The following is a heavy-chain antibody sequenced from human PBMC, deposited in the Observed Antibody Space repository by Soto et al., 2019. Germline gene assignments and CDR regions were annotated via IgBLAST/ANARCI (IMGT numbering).Heavy chain of an antibody. CDR3: ARVGYCSSTSCYSSYAFDI. V-gene: IGHV1-2*04. J-gene: IGHJ3*02. D-gene: IGHD2-2*02. Sequence: ASVKVSCKASGYTFTGYYMHWVRQAPGQRLEWMGWINPNSGGTNYAQKFQGWVTMTRDTSISTAYVELSRLRSDDTAVYYCARVGYCSSTSCYSSYAFDIWGQGTMVTVSS. CDR2: INPNSGGT. CDR1: GYTFTGYY.